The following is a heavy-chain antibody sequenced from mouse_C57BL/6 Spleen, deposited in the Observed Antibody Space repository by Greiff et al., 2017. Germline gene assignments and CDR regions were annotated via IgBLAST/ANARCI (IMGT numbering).Heavy chain of an antibody. CDR2: ISSGSSTI. CDR3: ARAPYYYGSSYGYYYAMDY. J-gene: IGHJ4*01. Sequence: EVKLVESGGGLVKPGGSLKLSCAASGFTFSDYGMHWVRQAPEKGLEWVAYISSGSSTIYYADTVKGRFTISRDNAKNTLFLQRTSLRSEDTAMYYCARAPYYYGSSYGYYYAMDYWGQGTSVTVSS. D-gene: IGHD1-1*01. CDR1: GFTFSDYG. V-gene: IGHV5-17*01.